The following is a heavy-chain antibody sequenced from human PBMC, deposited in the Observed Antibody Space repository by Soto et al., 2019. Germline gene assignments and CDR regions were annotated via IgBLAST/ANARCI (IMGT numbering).Heavy chain of an antibody. CDR3: ASGIQLWLRRKINGYAG. CDR1: GGTFSSYA. Sequence: QVQLVQSGAEVKKPESSVKVSCTAPGGTFSSYAISWVRKAPGQGLEWMGGIIASFGTANYAQRFQDRVTITADESTNTAYMEPSSLRSEDTAVYFCASGIQLWLRRKINGYAGWGQGTLVTVSS. CDR2: IIASFGTA. J-gene: IGHJ4*02. D-gene: IGHD5-18*01. V-gene: IGHV1-69*01.